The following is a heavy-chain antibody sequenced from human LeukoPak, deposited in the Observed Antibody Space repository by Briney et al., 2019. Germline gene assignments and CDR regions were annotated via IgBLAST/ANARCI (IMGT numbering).Heavy chain of an antibody. CDR2: IYYSGST. V-gene: IGHV4-39*01. J-gene: IGHJ5*02. Sequence: SETLSLTCTVSGGSISSSSYYWGWIRQPPGKGLEWIGSIYYSGSTYYNPSLKSRVTISVDTSKNQFSLKLSSVTAADTAVYYCARHEEYSSSWFYLNWFDPWGQGTLVTVSS. CDR1: GGSISSSSYY. CDR3: ARHEEYSSSWFYLNWFDP. D-gene: IGHD6-13*01.